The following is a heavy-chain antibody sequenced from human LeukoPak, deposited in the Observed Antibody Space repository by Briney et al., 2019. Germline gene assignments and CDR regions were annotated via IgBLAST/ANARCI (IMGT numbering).Heavy chain of an antibody. CDR2: VYYSGST. Sequence: SETLSLTCTVSGGSISSYYWSWIRQPPGKGLECIGHVYYSGSTDYNPSLKSRLTISVDSSMNQFSLKLSSVTAADTAVYYCARRVISEISIDKGNWLDPWGQGTLVTVSS. V-gene: IGHV4-59*08. CDR1: GGSISSYY. CDR3: ARRVISEISIDKGNWLDP. D-gene: IGHD3-3*01. J-gene: IGHJ5*02.